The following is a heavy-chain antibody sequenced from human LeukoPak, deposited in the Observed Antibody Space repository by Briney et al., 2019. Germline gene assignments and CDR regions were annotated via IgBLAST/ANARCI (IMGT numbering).Heavy chain of an antibody. V-gene: IGHV3-15*01. CDR1: GFTFSNAW. CDR3: STDVGITMVADY. D-gene: IGHD3-10*01. J-gene: IGHJ4*02. Sequence: SGGSLRLSCAASGFTFSNAWMSWVRQAPGKGLEWVGRIKSKTDGGTTDYAAPVKGRFTISRDDSKNTLYLQMNSLKTVETAVNYCSTDVGITMVADYWGQGTLVTVSS. CDR2: IKSKTDGGTT.